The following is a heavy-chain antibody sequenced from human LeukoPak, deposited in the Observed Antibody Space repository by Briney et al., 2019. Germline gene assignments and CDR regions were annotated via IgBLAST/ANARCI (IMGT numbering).Heavy chain of an antibody. Sequence: SETLSLTCTVSGGSISSNSYYWSWIRQPAGKGLEWIGRIYTSGSTNYNPSLKSRVTISVDTSKNQFSLKLSSVTAADTAVYYCARVDTATFDYWGQGTLVTVSS. V-gene: IGHV4-61*02. CDR1: GGSISSNSYY. CDR3: ARVDTATFDY. D-gene: IGHD5-18*01. CDR2: IYTSGST. J-gene: IGHJ4*02.